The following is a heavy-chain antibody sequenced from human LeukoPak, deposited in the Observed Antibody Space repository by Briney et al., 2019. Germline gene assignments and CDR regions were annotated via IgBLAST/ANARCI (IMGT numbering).Heavy chain of an antibody. CDR2: INPNSGGT. J-gene: IGHJ4*02. Sequence: ASVTVSCKASGYTFTDYYMHWVRQAPGQGLEWMGWINPNSGGTKYAQKFQGRVTMTRDTSISTAYMEVSRLRSEDTAVYYCGRDNGDYVLDYWGQGPLATVS. CDR3: GRDNGDYVLDY. V-gene: IGHV1-2*02. CDR1: GYTFTDYY. D-gene: IGHD4-17*01.